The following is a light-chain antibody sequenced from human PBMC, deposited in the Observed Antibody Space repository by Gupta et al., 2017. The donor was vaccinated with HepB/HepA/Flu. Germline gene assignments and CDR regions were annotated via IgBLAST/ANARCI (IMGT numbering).Light chain of an antibody. CDR2: WAS. V-gene: IGKV4-1*01. J-gene: IGKJ3*01. CDR1: QSLLYSTNNKNY. CDR3: QHYYSEVT. Sequence: DIEMTKSPDYMAVSLGERATINCKCSQSLLYSTNNKNYLTWYQQKPGQPPKLLIYWASTRESGVPDRFRGSGSGTNFTLTITSLLVEDVAVYYCQHYYSEVTFGPGTKVDIK.